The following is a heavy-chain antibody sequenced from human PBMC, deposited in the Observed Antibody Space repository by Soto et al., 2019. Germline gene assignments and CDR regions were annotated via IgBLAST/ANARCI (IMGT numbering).Heavy chain of an antibody. CDR1: GGSFSGYY. V-gene: IGHV4-34*01. D-gene: IGHD6-6*01. CDR3: ASRIAARPRYGMDV. CDR2: INHSGST. J-gene: IGHJ6*02. Sequence: QVQLQQWGAGLLKPSETLSLTCAVYGGSFSGYYWSWIRQPPGKGLEWIGEINHSGSTNYNPSLKSRVTRSVDTSKSQFSLKLSSVTAADTAVYYCASRIAARPRYGMDVWGQGTTVTVSS.